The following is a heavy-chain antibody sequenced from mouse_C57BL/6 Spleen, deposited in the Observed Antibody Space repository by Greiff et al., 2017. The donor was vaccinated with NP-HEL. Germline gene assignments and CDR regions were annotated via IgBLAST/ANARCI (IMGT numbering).Heavy chain of an antibody. Sequence: QVQLQQPGAELVRPGSSVKLSCKASGYTFTSYWMHWVKQRPIQGLEWIGNIDPSDSETHYNQKFKDKATLTVDKSSSTAYMQLSSLTSEDSAVYYCARSEGPYLDYLGQGTTLTVSS. J-gene: IGHJ2*01. CDR2: IDPSDSET. CDR3: ARSEGPYLDY. CDR1: GYTFTSYW. V-gene: IGHV1-52*01.